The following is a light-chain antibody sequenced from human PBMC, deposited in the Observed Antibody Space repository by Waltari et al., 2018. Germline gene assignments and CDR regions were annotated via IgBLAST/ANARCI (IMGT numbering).Light chain of an antibody. CDR3: QQYGNSRGS. CDR1: QSVSGSY. CDR2: GAS. V-gene: IGKV3-20*01. Sequence: EIVLTQSPGTLSLSPGEGATLSCRASQSVSGSYLAWYQQKPGQAPRLLIYGASNRATDIPDRFTGSGSGTDFTLTINRLEPEDFAVYYCQQYGNSRGSFGQGTKLEIK. J-gene: IGKJ2*03.